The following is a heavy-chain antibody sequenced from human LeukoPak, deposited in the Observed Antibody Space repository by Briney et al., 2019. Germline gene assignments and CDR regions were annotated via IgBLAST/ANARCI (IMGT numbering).Heavy chain of an antibody. D-gene: IGHD3-22*01. CDR1: GYTITNNY. CDR3: VRESGGYYGGAFDY. CDR2: INPSGTGT. J-gene: IGHJ4*02. Sequence: ASVKVSCKASGYTITNNYMHWVRQAPGQGLEWMGVINPSGTGTSYAQKLQGRVTMTTDTSTSTAYMELRSLRSDDTAVYYCVRESGGYYGGAFDYWGQGTLVTVSS. V-gene: IGHV1-46*01.